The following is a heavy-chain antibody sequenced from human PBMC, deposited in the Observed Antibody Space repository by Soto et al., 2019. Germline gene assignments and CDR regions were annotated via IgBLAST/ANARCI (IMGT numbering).Heavy chain of an antibody. D-gene: IGHD6-6*01. V-gene: IGHV3-48*03. CDR3: AREGGTSSRNYLYYYGMDV. CDR2: ISSSGNTM. CDR1: GFTFSDYE. J-gene: IGHJ6*02. Sequence: EEQLVESGGGLVQPGGSLRLSCAASGFTFSDYEINWVRQAPGKGLEWVSYISSSGNTMYYADSVKGRFTISRDNSKKSLYLQMNSLRADDTAGYYCAREGGTSSRNYLYYYGMDVWGRGTTVTVS.